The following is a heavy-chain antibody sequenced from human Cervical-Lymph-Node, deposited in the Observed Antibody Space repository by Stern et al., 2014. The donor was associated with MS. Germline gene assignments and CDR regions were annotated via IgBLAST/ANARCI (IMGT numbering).Heavy chain of an antibody. D-gene: IGHD3-10*02. CDR2: IRSKANSYAT. CDR1: GFTFSGSA. Sequence: EVQLVESGGGLVQPGGSLKLSCAASGFTFSGSAMYWVRQASGKGLAWVGRIRSKANSYATAYAASVKGRFTISRDDSENTAYLQMNSLKTEDTAVYYCARHPEHLFIHMDVWGQGTTVTVSS. CDR3: ARHPEHLFIHMDV. V-gene: IGHV3-73*01. J-gene: IGHJ6*02.